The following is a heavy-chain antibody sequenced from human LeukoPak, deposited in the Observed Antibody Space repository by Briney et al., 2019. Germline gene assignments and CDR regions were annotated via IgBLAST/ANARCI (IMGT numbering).Heavy chain of an antibody. CDR1: GFTFSTYA. Sequence: GGSLRLSCAASGFTFSTYAMTWVRQAPGRGLEWVSTIGTSDSSTYYAGSVKGRFTISRDNSKNTLYLQMNSLRAEDTAVYYCARGSTGPDSWGQGTLVTVSS. V-gene: IGHV3-23*01. CDR3: ARGSTGPDS. CDR2: IGTSDSST. D-gene: IGHD1-1*01. J-gene: IGHJ4*02.